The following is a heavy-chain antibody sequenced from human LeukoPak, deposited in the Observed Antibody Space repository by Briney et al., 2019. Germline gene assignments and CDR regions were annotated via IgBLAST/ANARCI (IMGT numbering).Heavy chain of an antibody. J-gene: IGHJ6*04. V-gene: IGHV3-7*01. CDR2: IKHDASEK. CDR1: GFTFHNYW. D-gene: IGHD3-3*01. CDR3: ARQRFGDV. Sequence: GGSLRLSCAASGFTFHNYWMAWVRQTPGKGLEWVANIKHDASEKYYVDPVKGRFTISRDNAKNSLYLQMNSLRAEDTAVYYCARQRFGDVWGKGTTVTVSS.